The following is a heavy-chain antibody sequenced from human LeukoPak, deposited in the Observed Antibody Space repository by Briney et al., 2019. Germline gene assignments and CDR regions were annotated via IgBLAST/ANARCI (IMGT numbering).Heavy chain of an antibody. Sequence: ASAKVSCKASVYTFTSYGISWVRQAPGQGLEWMGWISAYNGNTNYAQKLQGRVTMTTDTSTSTAYMELRSLRSDDTAVYYCARALTSYYDSSGYCYWGQGTLVTVSS. CDR1: VYTFTSYG. V-gene: IGHV1-18*01. CDR2: ISAYNGNT. J-gene: IGHJ4*02. CDR3: ARALTSYYDSSGYCY. D-gene: IGHD3-22*01.